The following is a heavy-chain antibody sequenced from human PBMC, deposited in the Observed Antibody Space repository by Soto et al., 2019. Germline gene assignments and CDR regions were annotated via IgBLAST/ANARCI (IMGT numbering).Heavy chain of an antibody. D-gene: IGHD3-10*01. Sequence: QVQLVESGGGVVQPGRSLRLSCAASGFTFSSYGMHWVRQAPGKGLEWVAVISYDGSNKYYADSVKGRFTISRDNSKNTLYLQMNSLTAEDTAVYYCAKAGYGSGSYYYYYYGMDVWGQGTTVTVSS. CDR3: AKAGYGSGSYYYYYYGMDV. V-gene: IGHV3-30*18. CDR1: GFTFSSYG. J-gene: IGHJ6*02. CDR2: ISYDGSNK.